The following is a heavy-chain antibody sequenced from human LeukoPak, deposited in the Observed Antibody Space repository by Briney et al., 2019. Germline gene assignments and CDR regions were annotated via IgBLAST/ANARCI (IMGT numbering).Heavy chain of an antibody. CDR3: ARQYYDIWSGYYTADYYFDD. V-gene: IGHV3-21*06. Sequence: GGSLRLSCAASGFTFSSYGMNWVRQAPGKGLEWVSSISSRGSYIYYADSVKGRFTISRDNAKNSLYLQLNSLRAEDTAVYYCARQYYDIWSGYYTADYYFDDWGQGTLVTVSS. CDR1: GFTFSSYG. CDR2: ISSRGSYI. J-gene: IGHJ4*02. D-gene: IGHD3-3*01.